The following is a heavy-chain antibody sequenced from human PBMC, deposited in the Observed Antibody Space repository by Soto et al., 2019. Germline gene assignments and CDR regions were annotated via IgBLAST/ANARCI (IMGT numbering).Heavy chain of an antibody. CDR1: SSPINSRYY. CDR3: ARNTSGRNFDY. Sequence: PSETLSLTCTVSSSPINSRYYWGWIRQTPGKGLEWVASIYHSGSTHYNPSLKSRATISVDTSNNQFSLRLSSVTAADTAIYYCARNTSGRNFDYWGQGTQVTVYS. D-gene: IGHD6-19*01. CDR2: IYHSGST. J-gene: IGHJ4*02. V-gene: IGHV4-38-2*02.